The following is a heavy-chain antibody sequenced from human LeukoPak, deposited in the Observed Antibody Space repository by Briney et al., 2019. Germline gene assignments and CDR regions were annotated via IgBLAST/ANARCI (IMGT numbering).Heavy chain of an antibody. CDR1: VFTFSSYW. CDR2: INTDGSST. D-gene: IGHD1-1*01. CDR3: ARCAEGPGTEDY. V-gene: IGHV3-74*01. Sequence: GGSLRLSCAASVFTFSSYWMHWVRQAPGKGLVWVSRINTDGSSTSYADSVKGRFTISRDNAKNTLYLQMNSLRAEDTAVYYCARCAEGPGTEDYWGQGTLVTVSS. J-gene: IGHJ4*02.